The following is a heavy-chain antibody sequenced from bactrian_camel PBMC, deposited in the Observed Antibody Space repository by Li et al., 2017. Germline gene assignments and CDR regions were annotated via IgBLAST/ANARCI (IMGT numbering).Heavy chain of an antibody. J-gene: IGHJ4*01. CDR2: IHSQGHYT. D-gene: IGHD6*01. Sequence: HVQLVESGGGSVQAGGSLRLSCVASGYTSSTYFVAWFRQAPGKEREGVAVIHSQGHYTRYTDSVKGRFTISRDNAKNTLNLQMNNLKPEDTGMYYCAAWALSVCTVATGLSMNQWWGQGTQVTVS. CDR1: GYTSSTYF. V-gene: IGHV3S6*01. CDR3: AAWALSVCTVATGLSMNQW.